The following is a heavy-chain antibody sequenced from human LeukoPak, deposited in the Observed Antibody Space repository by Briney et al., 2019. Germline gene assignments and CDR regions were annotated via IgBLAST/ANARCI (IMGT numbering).Heavy chain of an antibody. J-gene: IGHJ5*02. Sequence: ASVKVSCKASGYTFTSYGISWVRQAPGQGLEWMGWINGYNGNTNYAQEFQGRITMTTDTYTSTAYMELRSLRSDDTAVYYCGREGVTVVRGERKRDLDWFDPWGQGTQVTVSS. V-gene: IGHV1-18*01. CDR1: GYTFTSYG. D-gene: IGHD3-10*01. CDR3: GREGVTVVRGERKRDLDWFDP. CDR2: INGYNGNT.